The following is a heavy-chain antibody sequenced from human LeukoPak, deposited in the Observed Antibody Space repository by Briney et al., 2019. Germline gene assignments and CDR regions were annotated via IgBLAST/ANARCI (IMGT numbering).Heavy chain of an antibody. J-gene: IGHJ4*02. CDR1: GGSISSSNW. CDR2: IYHSGST. D-gene: IGHD2-15*01. Sequence: PSGTLPLTCAVSGGSISSSNWWSWVRQPPGKGLEWIGEIYHSGSTNYNPSLKSRVTISVDKSKNQFSLKLSSVTAADTAVYYCARGCSGGSCYSQFDYWGQGTLVTVSS. CDR3: ARGCSGGSCYSQFDY. V-gene: IGHV4-4*02.